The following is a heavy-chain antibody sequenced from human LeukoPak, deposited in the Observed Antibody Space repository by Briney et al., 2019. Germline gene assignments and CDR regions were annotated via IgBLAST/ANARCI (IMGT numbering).Heavy chain of an antibody. CDR3: ASWGYSSGGDYYYYMDV. CDR2: ISSSSSYI. Sequence: GGSLRLSCEASGFTFSSYSMNWVRQAPGKGLEWVSSISSSSSYIYYADSVKGQFTISRDNAKNSLYLQMNSLRAEDTAVYYCASWGYSSGGDYYYYMDVWGKGTTVTVSS. CDR1: GFTFSSYS. V-gene: IGHV3-21*01. J-gene: IGHJ6*03. D-gene: IGHD6-19*01.